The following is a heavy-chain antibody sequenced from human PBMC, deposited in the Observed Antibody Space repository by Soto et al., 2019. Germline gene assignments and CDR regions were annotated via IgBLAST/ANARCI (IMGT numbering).Heavy chain of an antibody. D-gene: IGHD1-26*01. CDR3: AREVGAPSGWLDP. V-gene: IGHV3-23*01. CDR1: GFTFSRYA. Sequence: EMQLLESGGGLVQPGGSLRLSCGASGFTFSRYAMSWVRQAPGKGLERVSAISGSGADSYHADSVKGRFIISRDNSKNTLSLQMNNLRAEDTAVYYCAREVGAPSGWLDPWGQGTQVTVSS. J-gene: IGHJ5*02. CDR2: ISGSGADS.